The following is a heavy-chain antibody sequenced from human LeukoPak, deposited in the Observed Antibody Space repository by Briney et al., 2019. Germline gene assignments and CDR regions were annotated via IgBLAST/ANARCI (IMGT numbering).Heavy chain of an antibody. V-gene: IGHV3-23*01. Sequence: GGSLRLSCAASGFTFSSYGMSWVRQAPGKGLEWVSAISGSGGTTYYADSEKGRFTISRDNSKNTLYLQMNSLRVEDTAVYYCAKGGYDWATQFDYWGQGTLVTVSS. CDR1: GFTFSSYG. D-gene: IGHD5-12*01. J-gene: IGHJ4*02. CDR3: AKGGYDWATQFDY. CDR2: ISGSGGTT.